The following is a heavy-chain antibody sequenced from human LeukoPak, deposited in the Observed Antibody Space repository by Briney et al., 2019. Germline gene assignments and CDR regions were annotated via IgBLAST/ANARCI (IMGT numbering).Heavy chain of an antibody. CDR2: IYPGDSDT. Sequence: AGESLKISCKGSGYSFTSYWLGWVRQMPGKGLEWMGIIYPGDSDTRYSPSFQGQVTISADKSISTAYLQWSSLKASDTAMYYCARRGFVAGTHPDYWGQGTLVTVSS. D-gene: IGHD2-15*01. CDR3: ARRGFVAGTHPDY. CDR1: GYSFTSYW. V-gene: IGHV5-51*01. J-gene: IGHJ4*02.